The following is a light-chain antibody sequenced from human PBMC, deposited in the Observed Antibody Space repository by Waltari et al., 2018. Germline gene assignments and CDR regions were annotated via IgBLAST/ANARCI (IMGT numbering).Light chain of an antibody. CDR1: GLTLRSSP. Sequence: QSVLTQPPSASGTPGPRVTISSSGGGLTLRSSPVAWYQHVPGTAPKLLIYYNDQRPSGVPDRFSASKSGTSASLAISNLQSEDEADYYCATWDDSLDGWVFGGGTELTVL. CDR2: YND. V-gene: IGLV1-44*01. J-gene: IGLJ3*02. CDR3: ATWDDSLDGWV.